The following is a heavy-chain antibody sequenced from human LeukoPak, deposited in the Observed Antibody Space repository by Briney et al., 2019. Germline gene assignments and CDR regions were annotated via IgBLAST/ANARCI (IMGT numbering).Heavy chain of an antibody. CDR3: ARGGTTVTYFDY. J-gene: IGHJ4*02. D-gene: IGHD4-17*01. Sequence: PGGSLRLSCAASGFTFSSYAMSWVRQAPGKGLEWVSAISGSGGSTYYADSVKGRFTISRDNSKNTVFLQMNSLRIQDTSVYYFARGGTTVTYFDYWGQGTLVTVSS. CDR1: GFTFSSYA. V-gene: IGHV3-23*01. CDR2: ISGSGGST.